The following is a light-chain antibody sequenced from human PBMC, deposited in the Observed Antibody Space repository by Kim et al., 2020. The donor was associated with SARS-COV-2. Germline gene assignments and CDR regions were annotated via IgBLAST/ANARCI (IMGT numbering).Light chain of an antibody. CDR3: QEYNISSYT. V-gene: IGKV1-27*01. J-gene: IGKJ2*01. Sequence: DIQMTQFPSSLSAIVGDRVNNTCRGRQGISNHLAWYQQKPGKVPKLLIYDASTLQSGVPSLLSGSGSGTDFTLTISSLQPEDFATYYCQEYNISSYTFGQGTKLEI. CDR2: DAS. CDR1: QGISNH.